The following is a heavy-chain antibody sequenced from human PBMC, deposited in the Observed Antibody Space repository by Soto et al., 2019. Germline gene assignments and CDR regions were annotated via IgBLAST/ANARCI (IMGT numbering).Heavy chain of an antibody. CDR1: GYTLTGNR. Sequence: PFNVSCNGSGYTLTGNRIRLLRQAPGQGLEWMGWINFYNGNTKYAQQLQGRVTLTTDTSTSTAYMDLRSLRSDDTEVYYCARISSASSGWLTDHGAQGTLVTVS. CDR2: INFYNGNT. D-gene: IGHD6-19*01. J-gene: IGHJ4*02. CDR3: ARISSASSGWLTDH. V-gene: IGHV1-18*04.